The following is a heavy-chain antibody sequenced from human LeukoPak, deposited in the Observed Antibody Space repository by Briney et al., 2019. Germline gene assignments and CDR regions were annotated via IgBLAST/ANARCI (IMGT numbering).Heavy chain of an antibody. CDR3: ARESHPYGAQSY. D-gene: IGHD4-17*01. Sequence: PSETLSLTCTVSGGSITSHYWSWIRQPPGKGLEWIGYIYYSGSTNYNPSLKSRVTISVDTSKNLFSLNLSSVTAADTAVYYCARESHPYGAQSYWGQGTLVTVSS. CDR2: IYYSGST. V-gene: IGHV4-59*11. CDR1: GGSITSHY. J-gene: IGHJ4*02.